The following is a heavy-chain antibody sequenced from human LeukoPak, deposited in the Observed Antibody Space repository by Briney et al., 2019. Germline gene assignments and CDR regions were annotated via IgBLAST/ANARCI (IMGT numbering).Heavy chain of an antibody. J-gene: IGHJ4*02. CDR3: ARELAATNYCGGHCSGDY. Sequence: GGSLRHPKAFLGFTFSSFEMNWVRQAPGKGLEWISYISSSGDTIYSADSVKGRFTISRHNAKYSLYLQMSSLRAEDTAVYYCARELAATNYCGGHCSGDYWGQGTLVSVS. CDR2: ISSSGDTI. D-gene: IGHD2-21*02. V-gene: IGHV3-48*03. CDR1: GFTFSSFE.